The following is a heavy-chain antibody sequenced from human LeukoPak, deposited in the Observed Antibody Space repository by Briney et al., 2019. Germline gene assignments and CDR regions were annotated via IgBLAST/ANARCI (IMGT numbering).Heavy chain of an antibody. Sequence: PGGSLRLSCAASGFTFSSYSMNWVRQAPGKGLEWVSYISSSSSTIYYADSVKGRFTISRDNAKNSPYLQMNSLRAEDTAVYYCARVRGYSSGWYPGWFDPWGQGTLVTVSS. V-gene: IGHV3-48*01. CDR1: GFTFSSYS. J-gene: IGHJ5*02. D-gene: IGHD6-19*01. CDR2: ISSSSSTI. CDR3: ARVRGYSSGWYPGWFDP.